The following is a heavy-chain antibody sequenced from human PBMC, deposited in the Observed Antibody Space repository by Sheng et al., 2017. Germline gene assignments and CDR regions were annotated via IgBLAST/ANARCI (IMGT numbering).Heavy chain of an antibody. D-gene: IGHD5-18*01. CDR3: ARVEVYRYDSRATNWFDP. Sequence: QLQLQESGPGLVKPSETLSLTCTVSGDSISSSSHYWGWIRQPPGKGLEWIGSIYYSGSTYYNPSLKSRVTISLDTSKNQLSLKLSSVTAADTAVYYCARVEVYRYDSRATNWFDPWGQGTLVTVSS. CDR1: GDSISSSSHY. J-gene: IGHJ5*02. V-gene: IGHV4-39*07. CDR2: IYYSGST.